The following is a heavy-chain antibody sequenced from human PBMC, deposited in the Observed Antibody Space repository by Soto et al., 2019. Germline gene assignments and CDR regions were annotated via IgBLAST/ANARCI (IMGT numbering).Heavy chain of an antibody. J-gene: IGHJ5*02. V-gene: IGHV4-34*01. CDR2: INHSGST. Sequence: SETLSLTCAVYGGSFSCYYWSWIRQPPGKGLEWIGEINHSGSTNYNPSLKSRVTISVDTSKNQFSLKLSSVTAADTAVYYCARGKGMGYSYGYWFDPWGQGTLVTVSS. CDR1: GGSFSCYY. CDR3: ARGKGMGYSYGYWFDP. D-gene: IGHD5-18*01.